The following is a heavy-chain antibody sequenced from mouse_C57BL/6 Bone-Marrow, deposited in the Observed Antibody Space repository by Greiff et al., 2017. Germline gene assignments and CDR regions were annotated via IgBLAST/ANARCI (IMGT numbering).Heavy chain of an antibody. Sequence: VQLKQSGAELVRPGASVKLSCTASGFNIKDYYMHWVKQRPEQGLEWIGRIDPEGGDTEYAPKFQGKATMTADTSSNTAYLQLSSLTSEDTAVYYCTAPYYSNWGYFDVWGTGTTVTVSS. J-gene: IGHJ1*03. V-gene: IGHV14-1*01. CDR1: GFNIKDYY. CDR2: IDPEGGDT. CDR3: TAPYYSNWGYFDV. D-gene: IGHD2-5*01.